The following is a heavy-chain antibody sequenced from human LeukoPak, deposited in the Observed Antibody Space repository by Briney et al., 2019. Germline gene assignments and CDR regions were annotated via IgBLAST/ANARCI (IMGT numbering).Heavy chain of an antibody. CDR3: ARLLYCSGGSCNYWDY. V-gene: IGHV4-39*01. D-gene: IGHD2-15*01. J-gene: IGHJ4*02. CDR1: GGSISSNSYY. CDR2: IYYSGNT. Sequence: PSETLSLTCTVSGGSISSNSYYWGWIRQPPGKGLEWIGTIYYSGNTYYNPSLKSRVTISVDTSKNQFSLKLTSVTAADTAVYYCARLLYCSGGSCNYWDYWGQGTLVAVSS.